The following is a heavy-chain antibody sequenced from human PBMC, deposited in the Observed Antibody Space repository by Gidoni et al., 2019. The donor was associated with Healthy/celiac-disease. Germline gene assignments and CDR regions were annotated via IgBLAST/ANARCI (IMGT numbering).Heavy chain of an antibody. V-gene: IGHV3-21*01. CDR1: GFTFSSYS. CDR2: ISSSSSYI. CDR3: ARETDCTNGVCGFPIDYGMDV. J-gene: IGHJ6*02. D-gene: IGHD2-8*01. Sequence: EVQLVESGGGLVKPGGSLRLSCAASGFTFSSYSMYWVRQAPGKGLEWVSSISSSSSYIYYADSVKGRFTIARDNAKNSLYLQMNSLRAEDTAVYYCARETDCTNGVCGFPIDYGMDVWGQGTTVTVSS.